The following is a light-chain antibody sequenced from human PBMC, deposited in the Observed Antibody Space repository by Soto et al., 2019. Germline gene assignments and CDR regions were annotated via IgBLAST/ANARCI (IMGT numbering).Light chain of an antibody. Sequence: QSALTQPPSVSGSPGQSVAISCTGTSSDVGGYNHVAWYQHHPGKAPKLIIFDVNKRPSWVPDRFSGSKSGNTASLTISGLQAEDEADYYCSSYAGSYTYVFATGTKVTVL. J-gene: IGLJ1*01. CDR3: SSYAGSYTYV. V-gene: IGLV2-11*01. CDR2: DVN. CDR1: SSDVGGYNH.